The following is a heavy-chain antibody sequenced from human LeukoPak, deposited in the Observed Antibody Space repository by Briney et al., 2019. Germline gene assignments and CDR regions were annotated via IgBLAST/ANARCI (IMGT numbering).Heavy chain of an antibody. CDR3: ARDHRLHYDFPSGCFDP. CDR2: FNPSGDTT. CDR1: GYTFTIYY. Sequence: ASVKVSCTASGYTFTIYYMHCVRQAPGQRLEWLGIFNPSGDTTSYAQKFQGRVSMTRDTSTSTFYMELSSLRSEDTAVYYCARDHRLHYDFPSGCFDPWGQGTLVTVSS. J-gene: IGHJ5*02. V-gene: IGHV1-46*01. D-gene: IGHD3-3*01.